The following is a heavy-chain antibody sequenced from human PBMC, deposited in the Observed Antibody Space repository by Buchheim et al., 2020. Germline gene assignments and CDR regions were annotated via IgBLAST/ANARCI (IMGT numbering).Heavy chain of an antibody. CDR2: INSDGGT. J-gene: IGHJ4*02. Sequence: EVHLVESGGGLVQPGGSLRLSCAASGFTVSGYWMHWVRHVPGQGLVWVSRINSDGGTNYADSVKGRFTISRDNAKNMVYLQMNSLRAEDTAIHYCARGGYSTDGSSDYWGQGTL. D-gene: IGHD5-24*01. CDR3: ARGGYSTDGSSDY. CDR1: GFTVSGYW. V-gene: IGHV3-74*01.